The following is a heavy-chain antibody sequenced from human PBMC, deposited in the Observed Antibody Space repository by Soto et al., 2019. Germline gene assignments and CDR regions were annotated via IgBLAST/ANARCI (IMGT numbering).Heavy chain of an antibody. CDR2: ISGGTGSTT. CDR1: GFTFSSYA. J-gene: IGHJ4*02. CDR3: ARKSGYDYDY. V-gene: IGHV3-23*01. Sequence: GGSLRLSCAASGFTFSSYAMSWVRQAPGKGLEWVSAISGGTGSTTYYADSVKGRFTISRDNSRNTLYLEMNSLRAEDTAVFFCARKSGYDYDYWGQGTLVTVSS. D-gene: IGHD5-12*01.